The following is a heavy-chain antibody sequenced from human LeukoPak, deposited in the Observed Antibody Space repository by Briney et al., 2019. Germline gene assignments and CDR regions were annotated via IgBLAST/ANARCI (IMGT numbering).Heavy chain of an antibody. V-gene: IGHV3-30-3*01. J-gene: IGHJ4*02. CDR1: GFTFSSYA. D-gene: IGHD2-2*01. Sequence: GGSLRLSCAASGFTFSSYAMHWVRQAPGKGLEWVAVISYDGSNKYYADSVKGRFTISRDNSKNTLYLQMNSLRAEDTAVYYCARDQLGDIVVVPAAELDYWGRGTLVTVSS. CDR3: ARDQLGDIVVVPAAELDY. CDR2: ISYDGSNK.